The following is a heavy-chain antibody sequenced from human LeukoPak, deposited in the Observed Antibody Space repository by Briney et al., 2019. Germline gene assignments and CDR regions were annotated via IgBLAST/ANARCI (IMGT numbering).Heavy chain of an antibody. Sequence: PSETLSLTCTVSGDSVSSSSFYWGWIRQPPGKGLEWIGSIYYSGNTDYNPSLKSRVTISADTSKNQFSLKLTSVTAADTAVYYCARALIVGVAFDYWGQGTLVTVSS. CDR2: IYYSGNT. CDR3: ARALIVGVAFDY. D-gene: IGHD1-26*01. J-gene: IGHJ4*02. CDR1: GDSVSSSSFY. V-gene: IGHV4-39*01.